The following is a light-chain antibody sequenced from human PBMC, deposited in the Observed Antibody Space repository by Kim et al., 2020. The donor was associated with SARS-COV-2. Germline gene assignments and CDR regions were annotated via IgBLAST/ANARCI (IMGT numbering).Light chain of an antibody. CDR3: CSYAASSSLV. CDR1: SSDGGGYNN. J-gene: IGLJ3*02. V-gene: IGLV2-11*01. Sequence: GHSVTITSTGTSSDGGGYNNVSWYQHHPGKPPKLMIYGVTDRPSGVPDRFSGSKSGNTASLTISGLQAEDEVDYYCCSYAASSSLVFGGGTQLTVL. CDR2: GVT.